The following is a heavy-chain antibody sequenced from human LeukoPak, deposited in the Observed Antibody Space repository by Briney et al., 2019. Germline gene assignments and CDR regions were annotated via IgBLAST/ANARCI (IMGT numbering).Heavy chain of an antibody. V-gene: IGHV4-39*01. CDR3: ARVEARYYYDSSGYYLDY. CDR1: GGSISSSSYY. J-gene: IGHJ4*02. D-gene: IGHD3-22*01. CDR2: IYYSGST. Sequence: SETLSLTCTVSGGSISSSSYYWGWIRQPPGKGLEWIGSIYYSGSTYYNPSLKSRVTISVDTSKNQFSLKLSSVTAADTAVYYCARVEARYYYDSSGYYLDYWGQGTLVTVSS.